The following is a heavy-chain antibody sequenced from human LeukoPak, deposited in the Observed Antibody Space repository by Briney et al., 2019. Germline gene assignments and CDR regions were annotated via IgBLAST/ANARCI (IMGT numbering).Heavy chain of an antibody. Sequence: PSATLSLTCTVSGGSISSSSYYWGWIRQPPGEGLEWIGSIYYSGSTYYNPSLKSRVTISVDTSKNQFSLKLSSVTAADTAVYYCARHLHGDYGVYYFDYWGQGTLVAVSS. CDR3: ARHLHGDYGVYYFDY. D-gene: IGHD4-17*01. J-gene: IGHJ4*02. V-gene: IGHV4-39*01. CDR1: GGSISSSSYY. CDR2: IYYSGST.